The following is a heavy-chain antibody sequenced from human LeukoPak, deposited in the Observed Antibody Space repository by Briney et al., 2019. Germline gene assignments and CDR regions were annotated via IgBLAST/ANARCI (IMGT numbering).Heavy chain of an antibody. CDR1: GFTFSTYA. D-gene: IGHD6-19*01. V-gene: IGHV3-30*14. Sequence: GGSLRLSCAASGFTFSTYAMHWVRQAPGKGLDWVAVVSFHGTDKFYADSVKGRFTISRDNSKNTLYLQMGSLRPDDMGVYYCARDRTSGWSFDFWGQGTLVTVSS. CDR2: VSFHGTDK. J-gene: IGHJ4*02. CDR3: ARDRTSGWSFDF.